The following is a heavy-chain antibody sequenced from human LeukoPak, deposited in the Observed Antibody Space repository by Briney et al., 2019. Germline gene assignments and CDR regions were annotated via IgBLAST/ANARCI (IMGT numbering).Heavy chain of an antibody. Sequence: GRSLRLSCAASGFTFSDYGIHWVRQAPGKGLEWVTVISYDGSNQYYADSVKGRFTISRDNSKNTLYLQMNSLRSEDTAVYYCAKEGRYSGYLAIDYWGQGTLVTVSS. V-gene: IGHV3-30*18. CDR2: ISYDGSNQ. J-gene: IGHJ4*02. CDR3: AKEGRYSGYLAIDY. CDR1: GFTFSDYG. D-gene: IGHD5-12*01.